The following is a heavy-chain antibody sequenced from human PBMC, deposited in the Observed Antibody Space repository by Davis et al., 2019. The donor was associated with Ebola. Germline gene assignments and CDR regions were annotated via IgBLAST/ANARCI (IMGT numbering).Heavy chain of an antibody. D-gene: IGHD3-16*01. CDR1: GGSISSGTYY. J-gene: IGHJ4*02. V-gene: IGHV4-61*01. CDR2: ISYSGWT. Sequence: MPSETLSLTCIVSGGSISSGTYYWNWIRQSPGKGLEWIGFISYSGWTSYSPSLKSRVTISSDTSKNQFSLNLDSVTAADTAVYYCVRVGWGAHWGQGALVTVSS. CDR3: VRVGWGAH.